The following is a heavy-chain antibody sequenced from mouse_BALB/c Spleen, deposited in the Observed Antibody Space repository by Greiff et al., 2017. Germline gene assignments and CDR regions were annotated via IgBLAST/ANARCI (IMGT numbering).Heavy chain of an antibody. CDR3: ARQELRLMDY. J-gene: IGHJ4*01. V-gene: IGHV5-12-1*01. CDR2: ISSGGGST. CDR1: GFAFSSYD. D-gene: IGHD1-2*01. Sequence: EVQLVESGGGLVKPGGSLKLSCAASGFAFSSYDMSWVRQTPEKRLEWVAYISSGGGSTYYPDTVKGRFTISRDNAKNTLYLQMSSLKSEDTAMYYCARQELRLMDYWGQGTSVTVSS.